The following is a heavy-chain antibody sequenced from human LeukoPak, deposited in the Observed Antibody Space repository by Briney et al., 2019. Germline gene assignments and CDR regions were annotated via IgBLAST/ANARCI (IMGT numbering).Heavy chain of an antibody. V-gene: IGHV1-18*01. CDR2: ISTYTGNS. CDR1: GYTFSNYV. D-gene: IGHD4-17*01. Sequence: ASVKVSCKASGYTFSNYVLTWVRQAPGQGLEWMGMISTYTGNSNYAQKFQDRVSMTRDTSTSTAYMELRNLSSDDAAVYYCARTMTTMTTHGELDFWGQGTLVTVSS. CDR3: ARTMTTMTTHGELDF. J-gene: IGHJ4*02.